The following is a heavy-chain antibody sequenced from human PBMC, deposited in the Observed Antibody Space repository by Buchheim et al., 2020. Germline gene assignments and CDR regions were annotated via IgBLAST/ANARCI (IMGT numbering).Heavy chain of an antibody. CDR1: GYTFTSYY. CDR2: ISPSGGST. D-gene: IGHD6-13*01. V-gene: IGHV1-46*03. J-gene: IGHJ4*02. Sequence: QVQLVQSGAEVKKPGASVKVSCKASGYTFTSYYIHWVRQAPGQDLEWMGIISPSGGSTTYAQKFQGRATMTRDTSKSTVYMELSSLRSEDTAVYYCARDLGYSSSWHARDYWGQGTL. CDR3: ARDLGYSSSWHARDY.